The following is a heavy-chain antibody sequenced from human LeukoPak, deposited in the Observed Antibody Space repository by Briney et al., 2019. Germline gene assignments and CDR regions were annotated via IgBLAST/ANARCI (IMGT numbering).Heavy chain of an antibody. J-gene: IGHJ5*02. V-gene: IGHV4-4*02. CDR3: ARRRYGDYGDNWFDP. Sequence: PSGTLSLTCAVSGVSISSSEWWIWVRQPPGQGLEWIGEIHRDGRTRYNPSLKSRVTIPVDTSKNQFSLKLSSVTAADTAVYYCARRRYGDYGDNWFDPWGQGTLVTVSS. CDR2: IHRDGRT. D-gene: IGHD4-17*01. CDR1: GVSISSSEW.